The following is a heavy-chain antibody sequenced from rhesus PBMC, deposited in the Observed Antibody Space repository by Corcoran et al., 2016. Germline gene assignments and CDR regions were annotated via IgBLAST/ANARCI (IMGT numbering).Heavy chain of an antibody. V-gene: IGHV4-65*01. J-gene: IGHJ4*01. CDR3: ARGSTVDY. Sequence: QVQLQESGPGLVKPSETLSLSCAVAGGSVSRGHWWNWIRQPPGKGLEWIGSISGSSADTYYNPSLKSPVTFSRDTSKNHFSLRLTSVTAADTAVYYCARGSTVDYWGPGVLVTVSS. CDR2: ISGSSADT. CDR1: GGSVSRGHW.